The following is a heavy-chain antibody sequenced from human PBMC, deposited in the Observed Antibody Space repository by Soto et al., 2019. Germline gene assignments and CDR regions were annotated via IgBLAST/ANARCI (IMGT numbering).Heavy chain of an antibody. Sequence: SETMSLPWTGSGGYIGSSSYYCGCIRQPPGKGLEWIGSIYYSGSTYYNPSLKSRVTISVDTSKNQFSLKLSSVTAADTAVYYCARADGRYDYYFDYWGQGTLVTVS. CDR1: GGYIGSSSYY. CDR3: ARADGRYDYYFDY. J-gene: IGHJ4*02. D-gene: IGHD5-12*01. V-gene: IGHV4-39*01. CDR2: IYYSGST.